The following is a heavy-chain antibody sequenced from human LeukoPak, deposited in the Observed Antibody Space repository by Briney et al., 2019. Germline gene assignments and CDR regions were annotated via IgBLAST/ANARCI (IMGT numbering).Heavy chain of an antibody. V-gene: IGHV1-24*01. Sequence: ASVKVSCKVSGYTLTELSMHWVRQAPGKGLEWMGGFDPEDGEAIYAQKFQGRVTMAGDTATDTAYMELSSLRSEDTAVYYCTQRGYGSGSYYGRADTFDIWGHGTMVTVSS. D-gene: IGHD3-10*01. J-gene: IGHJ3*02. CDR3: TQRGYGSGSYYGRADTFDI. CDR1: GYTLTELS. CDR2: FDPEDGEA.